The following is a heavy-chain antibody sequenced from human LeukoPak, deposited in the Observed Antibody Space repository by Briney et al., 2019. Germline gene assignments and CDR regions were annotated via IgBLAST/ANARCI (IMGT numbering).Heavy chain of an antibody. V-gene: IGHV4-39*07. Sequence: PSETLSLTCSVSGGSISSNSYFWGWIRQPPGKGLEWIGSIYYSGNTYYNPSLKSRVTISVDTSKNQFSLKLSSVTAADTAVYYCERIVVVPAAYGAWFDPWGQGTLVTVSS. J-gene: IGHJ5*02. CDR1: GGSISSNSYF. CDR3: ERIVVVPAAYGAWFDP. D-gene: IGHD2-2*01. CDR2: IYYSGNT.